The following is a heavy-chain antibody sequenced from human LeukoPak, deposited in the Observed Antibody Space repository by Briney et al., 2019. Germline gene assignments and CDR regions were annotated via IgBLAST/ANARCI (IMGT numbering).Heavy chain of an antibody. D-gene: IGHD6-19*01. CDR3: ARGGSSGWGYFDY. CDR1: GGSFSGYY. V-gene: IGHV4-34*01. Sequence: SETLSLTCAVYGGSFSGYYWSWIRQPPGKGLEWIGEINHSGSTNYNPSLKSRVTISVDTSKNRFSLKVSSLIAADTAVYYCARGGSSGWGYFDYWGQGTLVTVSS. J-gene: IGHJ4*02. CDR2: INHSGST.